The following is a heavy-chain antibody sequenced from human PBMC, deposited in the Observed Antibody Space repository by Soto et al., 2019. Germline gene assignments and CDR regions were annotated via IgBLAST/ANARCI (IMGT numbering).Heavy chain of an antibody. CDR1: GLSVGSNY. V-gene: IGHV3-53*02. J-gene: IGHJ3*02. D-gene: IGHD5-18*01. CDR3: ARSATADDALDI. CDR2: LYSGSST. Sequence: EVQLVETGGGVIQPGGSLRLSCAASGLSVGSNYMNWVRQAPGKGLEWVSILYSGSSTYYADSVKGRFSISRDNSRNTLYLQMNSLRAEDTALYYCARSATADDALDIWGQGTTVIVSS.